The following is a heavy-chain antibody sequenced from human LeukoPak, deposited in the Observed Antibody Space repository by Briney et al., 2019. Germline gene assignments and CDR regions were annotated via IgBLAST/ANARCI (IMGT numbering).Heavy chain of an antibody. D-gene: IGHD3-10*01. CDR3: ARDGGGSFDY. CDR2: IQYDGSNP. Sequence: GGSLRLSCAASGFTFSTYGMEWVRQAPGKGLEWVAFIQYDGSNPYYADSVKGRFTISRDNSKNTLYLQMNSLRVEDTAVYYCARDGGGSFDYWGQGTLVTVSS. V-gene: IGHV3-30*02. CDR1: GFTFSTYG. J-gene: IGHJ4*02.